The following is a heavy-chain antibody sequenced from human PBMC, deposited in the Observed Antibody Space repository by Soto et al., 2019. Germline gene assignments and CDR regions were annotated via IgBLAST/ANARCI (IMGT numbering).Heavy chain of an antibody. Sequence: SQTLSLTCAISVDSVSGNSAAWNWIRQSPSRGLECLGRTYYRSKWYNDYAVSVKSRITVTPDTSKNQFSLHLNSVTPEDTAVYYCAREFQYYESSGSHFDYWGQGALVTVSS. CDR2: TYYRSKWYN. CDR1: VDSVSGNSAA. J-gene: IGHJ4*02. V-gene: IGHV6-1*01. D-gene: IGHD3-16*01. CDR3: AREFQYYESSGSHFDY.